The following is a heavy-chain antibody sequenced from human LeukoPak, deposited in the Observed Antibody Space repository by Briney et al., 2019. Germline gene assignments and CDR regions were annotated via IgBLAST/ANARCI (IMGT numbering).Heavy chain of an antibody. J-gene: IGHJ6*03. Sequence: GASVKVSCKTSGYTFTDYYVHWVRQAPGQAFEWMGWINPNSGGTNFAQKFQGRVTMTRDTSINTVSMVLSRLTSDDTAVYYCARGIGGSNRSWSAKTNYYYYMDVWGKGTTVSVSS. CDR3: ARGIGGSNRSWSAKTNYYYYMDV. D-gene: IGHD1-26*01. CDR2: INPNSGGT. V-gene: IGHV1-2*02. CDR1: GYTFTDYY.